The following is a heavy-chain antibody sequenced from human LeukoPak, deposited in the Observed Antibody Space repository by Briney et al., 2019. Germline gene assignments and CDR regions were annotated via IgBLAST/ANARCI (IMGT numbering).Heavy chain of an antibody. D-gene: IGHD1-20*01. Sequence: GASVKVSCKASGYTFTDHPMNWVRQAPGRGLEWMGWINTDTGNPTYAQGFTGHYVFSLDTSVSTAYLQVISLKAEDTAVYYCARAGLTGSKVAFDVWGQGTMVTVSS. J-gene: IGHJ3*01. CDR2: INTDTGNP. CDR1: GYTFTDHP. V-gene: IGHV7-4-1*02. CDR3: ARAGLTGSKVAFDV.